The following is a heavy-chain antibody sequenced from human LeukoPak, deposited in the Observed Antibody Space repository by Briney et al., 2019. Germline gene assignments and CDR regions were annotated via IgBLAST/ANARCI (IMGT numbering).Heavy chain of an antibody. Sequence: PSETLSLTCTVSGGSISSYYWSWIRQPPGKGLEWIGYIYYSGSTNYNPSLKSRVTISVDTSKNQFSLKLSSVTAADTAVYYCARDPLYCSGGSCYSRADAFDIWGQGTMVTVSS. D-gene: IGHD2-15*01. CDR2: IYYSGST. CDR3: ARDPLYCSGGSCYSRADAFDI. J-gene: IGHJ3*02. V-gene: IGHV4-59*01. CDR1: GGSISSYY.